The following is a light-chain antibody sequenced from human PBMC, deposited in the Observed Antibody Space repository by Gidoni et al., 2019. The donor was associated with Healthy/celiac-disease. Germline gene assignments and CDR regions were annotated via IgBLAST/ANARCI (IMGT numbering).Light chain of an antibody. Sequence: DIQMTPSPSSLSASVGDRVTITCRASQSISSYLNWYQQKPGEAPKLLIYAASSLQSGVPSRFSGSGSGTDFTLTISSLQPEDFATYYCQQSYSTPFTFGPGTKVDIK. CDR2: AAS. CDR3: QQSYSTPFT. V-gene: IGKV1-39*01. J-gene: IGKJ3*01. CDR1: QSISSY.